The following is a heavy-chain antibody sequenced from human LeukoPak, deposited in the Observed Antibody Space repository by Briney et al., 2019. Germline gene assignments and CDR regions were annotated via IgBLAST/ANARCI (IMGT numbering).Heavy chain of an antibody. D-gene: IGHD4-23*01. V-gene: IGHV4-34*01. CDR1: GGSFSGYY. CDR3: ASWPLNNGGKGPKDYYYYGMDV. CDR2: INHSGST. Sequence: SETLSLTCAVYGGSFSGYYWSWIRQPPGKGLEWIGEINHSGSTNYNPSLKSRVTISVDTSKNQFSLKLSSVTAADTAVYYCASWPLNNGGKGPKDYYYYGMDVWGQGTTVTVSS. J-gene: IGHJ6*02.